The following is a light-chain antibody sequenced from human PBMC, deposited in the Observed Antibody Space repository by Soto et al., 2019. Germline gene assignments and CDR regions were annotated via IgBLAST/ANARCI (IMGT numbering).Light chain of an antibody. J-gene: IGKJ4*01. CDR3: QQRSNWPS. Sequence: EIVLTQSPATLSLSPGEKATLYCRPSQSVSSYLAWYQQKPGQAPRLLIYDASNRAAGIPARFSGSGSGTDFTLTISSLEPEDFAVYYCQQRSNWPSFGGGTKVDIK. V-gene: IGKV3-11*01. CDR1: QSVSSY. CDR2: DAS.